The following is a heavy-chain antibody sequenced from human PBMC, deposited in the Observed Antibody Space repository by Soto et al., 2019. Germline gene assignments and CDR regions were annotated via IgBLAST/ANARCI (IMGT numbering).Heavy chain of an antibody. CDR3: ARVADIYYFDY. V-gene: IGHV4-59*01. J-gene: IGHJ4*02. CDR1: GGSISSYY. CDR2: IYYSGST. Sequence: VQLQESGPGLVKPSETLSLTCTVSGGSISSYYWSWTRQPPGKGLEWIGYIYYSGSTNYNPSLKSRVTISVDTSKNQFSLKLSSVTAADTAVYYCARVADIYYFDYWGQGTLVTVSS.